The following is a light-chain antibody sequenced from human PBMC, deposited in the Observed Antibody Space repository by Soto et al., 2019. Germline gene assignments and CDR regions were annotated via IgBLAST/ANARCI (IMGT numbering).Light chain of an antibody. Sequence: QSALTQPASVSGSPGQSITISCTVTSSDVGGYNYVSWYQQHPGKAPKLMIYEVSNRPSGVSNRFSGSKSGNTASLTISGLQAEDEADYYCSSYTSRSTLYVFGTGTKVNVL. CDR3: SSYTSRSTLYV. J-gene: IGLJ1*01. CDR1: SSDVGGYNY. V-gene: IGLV2-14*01. CDR2: EVS.